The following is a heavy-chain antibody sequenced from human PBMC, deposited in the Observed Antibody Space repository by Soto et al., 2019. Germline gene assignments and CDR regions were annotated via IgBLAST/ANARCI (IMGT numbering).Heavy chain of an antibody. J-gene: IGHJ3*01. V-gene: IGHV3-7*01. Sequence: LRLSCAAAGFTFNSYWMTWVRQAPGKGLEWVANINTDGSQKHSVDSVKGRFTFSRDNGKNSLYLQMSSLRVEDTAVYYCARVSRRNTFDVWGQGTMVTVSS. CDR1: GFTFNSYW. CDR3: ARVSRRNTFDV. CDR2: INTDGSQK.